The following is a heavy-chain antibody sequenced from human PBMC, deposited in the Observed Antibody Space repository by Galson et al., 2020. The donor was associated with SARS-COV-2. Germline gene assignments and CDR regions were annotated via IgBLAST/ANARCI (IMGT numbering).Heavy chain of an antibody. V-gene: IGHV5-51*01. CDR1: GYTFTNYW. D-gene: IGHD3-10*01. J-gene: IGHJ6*03. CDR2: SNPRDSDT. CDR3: ARHAGPPSGAFGSFFYYLDV. Sequence: GESLKISCRGSGYTFTNYWIAWVRQMPGKGLEWMGMSNPRDSDTRYNPSFHGQVTISADKSINTAFLQWSGLRASDTATYYCARHAGPPSGAFGSFFYYLDVWGKGTTV.